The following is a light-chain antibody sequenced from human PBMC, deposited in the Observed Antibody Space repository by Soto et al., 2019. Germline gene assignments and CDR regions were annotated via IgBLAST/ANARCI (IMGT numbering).Light chain of an antibody. CDR1: HSDIGAGYG. CDR3: QSFDSSRIGLL. Sequence: QSVLTQPPSVTGAPGQRCTISCTGSHSDIGAGYGVHWYQQFPHSAPKLLIYDTTNRPSGVPDRFSGSRSGTSASLAITGLQAEDEADYYCQSFDSSRIGLLFGGGTKVTVL. CDR2: DTT. V-gene: IGLV1-40*01. J-gene: IGLJ2*01.